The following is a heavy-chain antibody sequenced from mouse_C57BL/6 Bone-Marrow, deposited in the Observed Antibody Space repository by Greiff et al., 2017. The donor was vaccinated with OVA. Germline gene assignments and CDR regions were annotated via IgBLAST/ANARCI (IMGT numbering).Heavy chain of an antibody. D-gene: IGHD2-4*01. Sequence: EVKLVESGGGLVQPKGSLKLSCAASGFTFNTYAMHWVRQAPGKGLEWVARIRSKSSNYATYYADSVKDRFTISRDDSQSMLYLQMNNLKTEDTAMYYCVREDFYDYDGLDHYYAMDYWGQGTSVTVSS. CDR1: GFTFNTYA. V-gene: IGHV10-3*01. J-gene: IGHJ4*01. CDR3: VREDFYDYDGLDHYYAMDY. CDR2: IRSKSSNYAT.